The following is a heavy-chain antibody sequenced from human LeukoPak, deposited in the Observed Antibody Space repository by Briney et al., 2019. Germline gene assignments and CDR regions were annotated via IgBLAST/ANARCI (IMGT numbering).Heavy chain of an antibody. CDR1: GFTFNNYV. Sequence: GGSLRLSCEASGFTFNNYVMTWVRQAPGKGLEWVSSISASAAMTYYADSVKGRFTISRDNSKNTLYLQMNSLRAEDTAVYYCAKDEPDYVWGSYRSGLFDYWGQGTLVTVSS. V-gene: IGHV3-23*01. CDR2: ISASAAMT. J-gene: IGHJ4*02. CDR3: AKDEPDYVWGSYRSGLFDY. D-gene: IGHD3-16*02.